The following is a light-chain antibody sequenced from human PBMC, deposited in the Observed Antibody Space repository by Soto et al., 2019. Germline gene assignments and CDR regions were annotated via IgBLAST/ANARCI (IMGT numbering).Light chain of an antibody. CDR3: MQGTHWPLT. CDR1: QSLVYSDGNMY. V-gene: IGKV2-30*01. CDR2: RVS. J-gene: IGKJ4*01. Sequence: DVVMTQSPLSLPVTLGQPASISCRSSQSLVYSDGNMYLNWFQQRPGQSPRRLIYRVSDRDSGVPDRFSGSGSGTDFTLKISRVEAEDVGVYYCMQGTHWPLTFGGGTKVDIK.